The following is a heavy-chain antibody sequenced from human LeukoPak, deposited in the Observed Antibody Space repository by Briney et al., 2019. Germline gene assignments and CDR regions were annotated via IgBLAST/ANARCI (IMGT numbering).Heavy chain of an antibody. CDR2: IYYSGST. CDR3: ANQYCTRTDCWTLFDS. J-gene: IGHJ4*02. V-gene: IGHV4-59*08. CDR1: GGSISNYY. Sequence: SETLSLTCTVAGGSISNYYWNWIRQPPGKGLEWIGYIYYSGSTNYNPSLKSRVTISVDTSRNQFSLKLNSVTAADTAVYYCANQYCTRTDCWTLFDSWGQGTLVTVSS. D-gene: IGHD2-2*01.